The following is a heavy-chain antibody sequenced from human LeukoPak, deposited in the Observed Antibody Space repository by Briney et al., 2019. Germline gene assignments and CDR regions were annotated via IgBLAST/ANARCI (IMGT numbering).Heavy chain of an antibody. J-gene: IGHJ6*02. CDR1: GFTFSSYE. Sequence: GGSLRLSCAASGFTFSSYEMNWVRQAPGKGLEWVSAISGSGGSTYYADSVKGRFTISRDNSKNTLYLQMNSLRAEDTAVYYCAKGPRGSWYDNYYYYYGMDVWGQGTTVTVSS. CDR2: ISGSGGST. D-gene: IGHD6-13*01. V-gene: IGHV3-23*01. CDR3: AKGPRGSWYDNYYYYYGMDV.